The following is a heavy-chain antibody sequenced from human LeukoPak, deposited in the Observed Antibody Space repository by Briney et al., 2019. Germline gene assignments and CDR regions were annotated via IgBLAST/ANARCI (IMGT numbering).Heavy chain of an antibody. CDR2: IYSDGRT. J-gene: IGHJ6*02. D-gene: IGHD1-1*01. CDR1: GFTVSNNY. V-gene: IGHV3-53*01. Sequence: GGSLRLSCAASGFTVSNNYMSWVRQAPGKGLEWVSLIYSDGRTSYTDSVKGRFTISRDNSKNTLSLQLNSLRAEDTAVYYCARDGGSSTMEPTGGYYYYGMDVWGQGTTVTVSS. CDR3: ARDGGSSTMEPTGGYYYYGMDV.